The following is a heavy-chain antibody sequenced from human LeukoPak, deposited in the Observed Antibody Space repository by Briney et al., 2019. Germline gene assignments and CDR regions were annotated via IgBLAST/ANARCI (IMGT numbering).Heavy chain of an antibody. Sequence: SETLSLTCTVSGGSISSGSYYWSWIRQPAGKGLEWIGRIYTSGSTNYNPSLKSRVTISVDTSKNQFSLKLSSVTAADTAVYYCARQEQWLSDREPHYDYWGQGTLVTVSS. V-gene: IGHV4-61*02. CDR2: IYTSGST. D-gene: IGHD6-19*01. J-gene: IGHJ4*02. CDR3: ARQEQWLSDREPHYDY. CDR1: GGSISSGSYY.